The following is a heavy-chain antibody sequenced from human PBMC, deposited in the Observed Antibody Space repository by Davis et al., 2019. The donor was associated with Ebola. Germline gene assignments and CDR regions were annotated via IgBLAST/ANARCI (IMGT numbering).Heavy chain of an antibody. V-gene: IGHV3-33*01. Sequence: GGSLRLSCAASGFTFSSYGMHWVRQAPGKGLEWVAVIWYDGSNKYYADSVKGRFTISRDNSKNTLYLQMNSLRAEDTAVYYCARARFGPDYFDYWGRGTLVTVSS. CDR2: IWYDGSNK. CDR3: ARARFGPDYFDY. J-gene: IGHJ4*02. D-gene: IGHD3-10*01. CDR1: GFTFSSYG.